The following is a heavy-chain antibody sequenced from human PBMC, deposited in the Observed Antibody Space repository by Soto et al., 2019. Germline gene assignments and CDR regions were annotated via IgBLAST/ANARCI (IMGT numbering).Heavy chain of an antibody. D-gene: IGHD1-26*01. CDR1: GFTFSSYA. V-gene: IGHV3-30-3*01. Sequence: QVQLVESGGGVVQPGRSLRLSCAASGFTFSSYAMHWVRQAPGKGREWVAVISYDGSNKYYADSVKGRFTISRDNSKNTLYLQMNRLRAEDTSVYYCARDEPPGEGAYDYWGQVTLVTVSS. J-gene: IGHJ4*02. CDR3: ARDEPPGEGAYDY. CDR2: ISYDGSNK.